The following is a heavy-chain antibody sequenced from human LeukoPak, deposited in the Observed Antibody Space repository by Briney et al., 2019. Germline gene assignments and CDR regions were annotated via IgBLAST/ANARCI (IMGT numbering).Heavy chain of an antibody. CDR2: ISYDGSNK. CDR3: ARDPYSHSSRWYVGYYYYGMDV. V-gene: IGHV3-30-3*01. J-gene: IGHJ6*02. D-gene: IGHD6-13*01. Sequence: GGSLRLSCAASGFTFSSYAMHWVRQAPGKGLEWVAVISYDGSNKYYADSVKGRFTISRDNSKNTLYLQMNSLRAEDTAVYYCARDPYSHSSRWYVGYYYYGMDVWGQGTTVTVSS. CDR1: GFTFSSYA.